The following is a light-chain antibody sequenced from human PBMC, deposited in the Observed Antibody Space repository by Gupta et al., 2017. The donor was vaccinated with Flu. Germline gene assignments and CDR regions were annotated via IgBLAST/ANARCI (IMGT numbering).Light chain of an antibody. Sequence: GETARVTCGGHNIGSKSVHWYQQKPGQAPVLVVYDDRDRPSGIPERFSGSNSWSTATLTINRVEAGDEADYFCQVWIRYSDHYVFGTGTKVTVL. CDR1: NIGSKS. J-gene: IGLJ1*01. CDR3: QVWIRYSDHYV. CDR2: DDR. V-gene: IGLV3-21*02.